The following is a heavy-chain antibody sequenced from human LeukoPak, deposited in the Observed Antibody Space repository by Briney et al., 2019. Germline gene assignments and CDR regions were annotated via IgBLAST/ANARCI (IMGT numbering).Heavy chain of an antibody. J-gene: IGHJ4*02. V-gene: IGHV1-2*02. CDR3: ARVPRIAAAGSYFDY. CDR1: GYAFTRYY. Sequence: ASVKVSCKASGYAFTRYYMHWVRQAPGQGLEWMGWINPNSGGTNYAQKFQGRVTMTRDTSISTAYMELSRLRSDNTAVYYCARVPRIAAAGSYFDYWGQGTLVTVS. D-gene: IGHD6-13*01. CDR2: INPNSGGT.